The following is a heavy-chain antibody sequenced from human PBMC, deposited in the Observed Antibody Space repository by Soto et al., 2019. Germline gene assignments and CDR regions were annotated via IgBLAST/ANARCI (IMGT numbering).Heavy chain of an antibody. CDR1: GGSISSGGYY. Sequence: SETLSLTCTVSGGSISSGGYYWSWIRQHPGKGLEWIGYIYYSGSTYYNPSLKSRVTISVDTSKNQFSLKLSSVTAADTAVYYCARDVKKRWSGELLYGWFDPWGQGTLVTVSS. J-gene: IGHJ5*02. CDR3: ARDVKKRWSGELLYGWFDP. V-gene: IGHV4-31*02. CDR2: IYYSGST. D-gene: IGHD3-10*01.